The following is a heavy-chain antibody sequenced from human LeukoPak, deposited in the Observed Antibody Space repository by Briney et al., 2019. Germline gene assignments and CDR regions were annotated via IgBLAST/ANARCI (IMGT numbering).Heavy chain of an antibody. CDR2: IYYSGST. V-gene: IGHV4-31*03. J-gene: IGHJ4*02. CDR3: ARGRGYCSGGSCYPYDY. CDR1: GGSISSGGYS. D-gene: IGHD2-15*01. Sequence: ASQTLSLTCTVSGGSISSGGYSWSWIRQHPGKGLEWIGYIYYSGSTYYNPSLKSRVTISVDTSKNQFSLKLSSVTAADTAVYYCARGRGYCSGGSCYPYDYWGQGTLVTVSS.